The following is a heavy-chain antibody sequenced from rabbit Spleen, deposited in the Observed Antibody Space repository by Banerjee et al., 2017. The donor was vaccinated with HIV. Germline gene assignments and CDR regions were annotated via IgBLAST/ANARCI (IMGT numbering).Heavy chain of an antibody. CDR1: GFSFSSGYY. D-gene: IGHD8-1*01. J-gene: IGHJ6*01. CDR3: ARDTASSFSSYGMDL. Sequence: QSLEESGGDLVKPGASLTLTCTASGFSFSSGYYMHWVRQAPGKGLEWVVCIDAGSSGFTYFASWAKGRFTISKTSSTTVTLQMTSLTAADTATYFCARDTASSFSSYGMDLWGPGTLVTVS. CDR2: IDAGSSGFT. V-gene: IGHV1S40*01.